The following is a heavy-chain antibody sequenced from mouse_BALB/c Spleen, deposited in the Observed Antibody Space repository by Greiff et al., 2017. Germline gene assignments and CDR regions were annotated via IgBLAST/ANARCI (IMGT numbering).Heavy chain of an antibody. J-gene: IGHJ3*01. V-gene: IGHV1S81*02. CDR3: TRSYDGYYPFAY. CDR1: GYTFTSYY. Sequence: QVQLKESGAELVKPGASVKLSCKASGYTFTSYYMYWVKQRPGQGLEWIGEINPSNGGTNFNEKFKSKATLTVDKSSSTAYMQLSSLTSEDSAVYYCTRSYDGYYPFAYWGQGTLVTVSA. CDR2: INPSNGGT. D-gene: IGHD2-3*01.